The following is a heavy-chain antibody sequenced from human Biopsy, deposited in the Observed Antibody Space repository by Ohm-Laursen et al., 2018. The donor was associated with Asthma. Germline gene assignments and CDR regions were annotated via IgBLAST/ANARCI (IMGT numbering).Heavy chain of an antibody. CDR3: ARNLPGYTYGPFED. CDR1: GASITTSPSY. Sequence: SQTLSLTCTVSGASITTSPSYWSWLRLLPGKGLEWIGCIYYSGETFFNPSLKNPLFMSLDSSKNQFSLKMTSVTVADTAVYFFARNLPGYTYGPFEDWGQGTLVTVPS. D-gene: IGHD5-18*01. CDR2: IYYSGET. J-gene: IGHJ4*02. V-gene: IGHV4-31*01.